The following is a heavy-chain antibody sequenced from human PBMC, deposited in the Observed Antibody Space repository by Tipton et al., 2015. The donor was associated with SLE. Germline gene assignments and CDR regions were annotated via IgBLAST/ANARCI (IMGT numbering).Heavy chain of an antibody. V-gene: IGHV4-31*03. J-gene: IGHJ4*02. CDR1: SDSISSGAYY. CDR3: ARHVGGFWSGSSFDD. D-gene: IGHD3-3*01. CDR2: IHYSGSS. Sequence: TLSLTCTVSSDSISSGAYYWSWIRQHPGKGLEWIGYIHYSGSSYYNPSLKSRVSMSVDTSKDQFSLKLSSVTAADTAVYYCARHVGGFWSGSSFDDWGQGTLVTVSS.